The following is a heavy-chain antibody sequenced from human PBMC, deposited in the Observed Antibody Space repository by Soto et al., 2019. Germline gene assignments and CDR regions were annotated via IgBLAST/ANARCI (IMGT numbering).Heavy chain of an antibody. J-gene: IGHJ4*02. Sequence: GSLRLSCETSGFPFGIYTMNWVRQAPGKGLEWVSSISSSGTYIDYADSVEGRFAISRDDAKNSVFLEMTSLRVDDTAVYYCASMYYYDSSGYYHDYWGQGTLVTVSS. D-gene: IGHD3-22*01. CDR1: GFPFGIYT. V-gene: IGHV3-21*01. CDR3: ASMYYYDSSGYYHDY. CDR2: ISSSGTYI.